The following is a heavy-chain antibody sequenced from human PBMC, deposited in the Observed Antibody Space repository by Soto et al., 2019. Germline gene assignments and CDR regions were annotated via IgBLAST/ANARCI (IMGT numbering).Heavy chain of an antibody. V-gene: IGHV4-31*03. CDR1: GGSISSGGYY. CDR2: IYYSGST. D-gene: IGHD5-18*01. J-gene: IGHJ4*02. Sequence: QVQLQESGPGLVKPSQTLSLTCTVSGGSISSGGYYWSWIRQHPGKGLEWIGYIYYSGSTYYNPSLKSRVTMSVDTSETQVSLKLGSVTAADTAVYYCARAVDTAMVTPFFDDWGQGTLITVSS. CDR3: ARAVDTAMVTPFFDD.